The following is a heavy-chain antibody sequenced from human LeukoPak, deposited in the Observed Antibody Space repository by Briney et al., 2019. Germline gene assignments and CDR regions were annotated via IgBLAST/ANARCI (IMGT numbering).Heavy chain of an antibody. D-gene: IGHD1-26*01. J-gene: IGHJ4*02. V-gene: IGHV3-49*04. CDR3: TSDEGEDTSY. CDR2: IRSKAYGGTA. Sequence: GGSLRLSCTGSGFIFGDYAMNWVRQAPGKGVEWVGVIRSKAYGGTAEYAASVKGRFTISRDDSKSVAYLQMSSLKTEDTAVYYCTSDEGEDTSYWGQGTLVTVSS. CDR1: GFIFGDYA.